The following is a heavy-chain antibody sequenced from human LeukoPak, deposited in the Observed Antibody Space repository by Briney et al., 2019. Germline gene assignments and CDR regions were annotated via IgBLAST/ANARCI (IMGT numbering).Heavy chain of an antibody. CDR2: IKQDESAK. V-gene: IGHV3-7*01. Sequence: PGVSLRLSCAASGFTFSNYWMTWVRQAPGKGLEWVANIKQDESAKYYVDSAKGRFTISRDNAKNSLYLQMNSLKAEDTAVYYCARDKDVYITSTGMAYDAFDMWGQGTLVTVSS. CDR3: ARDKDVYITSTGMAYDAFDM. J-gene: IGHJ3*02. D-gene: IGHD1-1*01. CDR1: GFTFSNYW.